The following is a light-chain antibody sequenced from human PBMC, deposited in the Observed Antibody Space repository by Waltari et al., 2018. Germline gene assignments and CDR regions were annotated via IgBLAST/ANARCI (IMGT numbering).Light chain of an antibody. J-gene: IGLJ2*01. CDR3: SSHTSNNVVV. CDR1: SSDVGSYDY. Sequence: QSALTQPASVSGSPGQSITISCTGTSSDVGSYDYVSWYQQRPGKAPKVMIYDVSNRPSGVSNRFSDSKSGNTASLTISGLQAEDEADYYCSSHTSNNVVVFGGGTKLTVL. V-gene: IGLV2-14*01. CDR2: DVS.